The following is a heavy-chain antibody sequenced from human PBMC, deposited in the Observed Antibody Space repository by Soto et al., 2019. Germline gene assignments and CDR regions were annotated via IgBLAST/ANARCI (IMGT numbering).Heavy chain of an antibody. CDR1: GGSFSGYY. CDR2: INHSGST. D-gene: IGHD3-22*01. Sequence: SETLSLTCAVYGGSFSGYYWSWIRQPPGKGLEWIGEINHSGSTNYNPSLKSRVTISVDTSKNQFSLKLSSVTAADTAVYYCARGPPYYYDSSGYYGFDYWGQGTLGTVSS. CDR3: ARGPPYYYDSSGYYGFDY. J-gene: IGHJ4*02. V-gene: IGHV4-34*01.